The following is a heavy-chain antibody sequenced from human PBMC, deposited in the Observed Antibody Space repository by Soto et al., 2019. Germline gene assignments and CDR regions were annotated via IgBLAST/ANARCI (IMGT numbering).Heavy chain of an antibody. CDR2: ISGSGGST. D-gene: IGHD2-2*03. J-gene: IGHJ4*02. CDR1: GFTFSSYA. V-gene: IGHV3-23*01. Sequence: GGSLRLSCAASGFTFSSYAMSWVRQAPGKGLEWVSAISGSGGSTYYADSVKGRFTISRDNSKNTLYLQMNNLRAEDTAVYYCAKGLVGYCSSTSCYDQRAALDYWGQGTLVTVSS. CDR3: AKGLVGYCSSTSCYDQRAALDY.